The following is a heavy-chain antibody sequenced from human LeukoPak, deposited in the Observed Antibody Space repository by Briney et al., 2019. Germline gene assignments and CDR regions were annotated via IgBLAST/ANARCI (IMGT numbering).Heavy chain of an antibody. Sequence: SVKVSCKASGGTFSSYAISWVRQAPGQGLEWMGRIIPIFGIANYAQKFQGRVTITADKPTSTAYMELSSLRSEDTAVYYCARDSAHYFDYWGQGTLVTVSS. J-gene: IGHJ4*02. CDR2: IIPIFGIA. CDR1: GGTFSSYA. V-gene: IGHV1-69*04. CDR3: ARDSAHYFDY.